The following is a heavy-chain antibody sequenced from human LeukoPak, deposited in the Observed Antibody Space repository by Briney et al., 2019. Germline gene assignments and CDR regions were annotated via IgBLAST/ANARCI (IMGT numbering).Heavy chain of an antibody. D-gene: IGHD3-10*01. Sequence: SETLSLTCTVSGGSISSSSYYWGWIRQPPGKGLEWIGSIYYSGSTYYNPSLKSLVTISVDTSKNQFSLKLSSVTAADTAVYYCAIHYGSGRTPSYYYYYMDVWGKGTTVTVSS. CDR3: AIHYGSGRTPSYYYYYMDV. J-gene: IGHJ6*03. CDR2: IYYSGST. V-gene: IGHV4-39*01. CDR1: GGSISSSSYY.